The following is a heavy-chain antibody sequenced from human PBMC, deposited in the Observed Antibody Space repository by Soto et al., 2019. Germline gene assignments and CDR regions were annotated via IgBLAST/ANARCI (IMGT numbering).Heavy chain of an antibody. CDR2: LYSTDGT. J-gene: IGHJ3*02. Sequence: PGWSLRLSGAASGCTYSGKKYLTCVRQAPGKGLEWVSALYSTDGTYYAGSVKGRFSTSKDNNKNRFYLQLNSLRPDDTAVYHCGTVLLQEHAFDIWGPVRKVTAS. CDR1: GCTYSGKKY. V-gene: IGHV3-53*01. D-gene: IGHD2-15*01. CDR3: GTVLLQEHAFDI.